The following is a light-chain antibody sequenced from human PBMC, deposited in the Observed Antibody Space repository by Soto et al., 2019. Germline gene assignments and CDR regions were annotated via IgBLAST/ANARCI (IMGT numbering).Light chain of an antibody. V-gene: IGKV3-15*01. J-gene: IGKJ1*01. CDR3: QQYNNWPKT. CDR1: QSVSSN. Sequence: QCTATVSVTPGEGATVYRGASQSVSSNLAWYQQKPGQAPRLLIYGASTRATGIPARFSGSGSETEFTLTISSLQSEDFAVYYCQQYNNWPKTFGQGTKVDIK. CDR2: GAS.